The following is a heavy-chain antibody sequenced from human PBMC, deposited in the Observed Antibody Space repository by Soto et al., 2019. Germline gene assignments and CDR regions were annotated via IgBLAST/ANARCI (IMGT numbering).Heavy chain of an antibody. Sequence: PGESLKISCKGSGYRFTNYWIGWVRQMPGKGLEWMGIIYPRDSDTSYSPSFQGQVTISADKSISTAYLQWSSLKASDTAMYYCARGPLDAFDIWGQGTMVTVSS. J-gene: IGHJ3*02. V-gene: IGHV5-51*01. CDR1: GYRFTNYW. CDR3: ARGPLDAFDI. CDR2: IYPRDSDT.